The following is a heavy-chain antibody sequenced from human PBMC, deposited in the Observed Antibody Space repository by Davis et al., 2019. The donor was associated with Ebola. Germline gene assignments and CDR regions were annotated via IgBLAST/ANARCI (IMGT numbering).Heavy chain of an antibody. CDR2: IYYIGST. CDR1: GGSISSYY. J-gene: IGHJ6*02. V-gene: IGHV4-59*01. D-gene: IGHD1-1*01. CDR3: ARVNWNDWVYYYYGMDV. Sequence: SETLSLTCTVSGGSISSYYWSWIRQPPGKGLEWIGYIYYIGSTNYNPSLKSRVTISVDTSKNQFSLKLSSVTAADTAVYYCARVNWNDWVYYYYGMDVWGQGTTVTVSS.